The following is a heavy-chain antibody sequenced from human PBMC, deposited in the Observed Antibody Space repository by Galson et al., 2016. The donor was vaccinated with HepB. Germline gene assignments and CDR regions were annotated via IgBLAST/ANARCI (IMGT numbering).Heavy chain of an antibody. J-gene: IGHJ4*02. CDR2: TQNSGTT. Sequence: TLSLTCTVSGGSISSYYWSWIRQPPGKGLEWIGNTQNSGTTNYNPSLKSRVTISMDTSKSQFSLKLTSVTAADTALYFCAMDTHTWVRFDYWGRGTLVTVSS. CDR1: GGSISSYY. CDR3: AMDTHTWVRFDY. D-gene: IGHD5-18*01. V-gene: IGHV4-59*01.